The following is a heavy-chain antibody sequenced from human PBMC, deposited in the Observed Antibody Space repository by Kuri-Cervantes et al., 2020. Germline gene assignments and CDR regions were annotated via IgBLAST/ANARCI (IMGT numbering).Heavy chain of an antibody. CDR3: ARRTKLVRAPTGDYYYGMDV. Sequence: SETLFLTCSVSGGSLSSSSYYWGWIRQPPGKGLEWIGTISYTGSTYYNASLNSRVTISVDTSRNQFFLKLSSVTAADTAVYFCARRTKLVRAPTGDYYYGMDVWGQGTTVTVSS. J-gene: IGHJ6*02. D-gene: IGHD6-13*01. V-gene: IGHV4-39*01. CDR2: ISYTGST. CDR1: GGSLSSSSYY.